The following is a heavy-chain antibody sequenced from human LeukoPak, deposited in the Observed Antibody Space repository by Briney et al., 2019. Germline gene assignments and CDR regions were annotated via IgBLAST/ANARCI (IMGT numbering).Heavy chain of an antibody. V-gene: IGHV3-30*04. CDR3: ARAGYSYGFYY. Sequence: GRSLRLSCAASGFTFSGYAMDWGAKAPGKGLGGVGVISYDGSNKYYADSVKGRFPISRDNSKNTLHLQTNSLRAEDTAVYYCARAGYSYGFYYWGQGTLVTVSS. CDR1: GFTFSGYA. D-gene: IGHD5-18*01. CDR2: ISYDGSNK. J-gene: IGHJ4*02.